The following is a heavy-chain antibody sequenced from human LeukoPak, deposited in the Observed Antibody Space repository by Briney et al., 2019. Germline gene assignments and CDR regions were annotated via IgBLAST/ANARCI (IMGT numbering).Heavy chain of an antibody. CDR2: IYTSGTT. Sequence: SETLSLTCSVSGDSIRNYYWSWIRQPAGKGLEWIGRIYTSGTTDYNPSLKSRLTMSVDTSRNHFSLKLSSVTAADTAVYYCASNYYGSGSLDYWGQGNLVTVSS. J-gene: IGHJ4*02. CDR1: GDSIRNYY. V-gene: IGHV4-4*07. CDR3: ASNYYGSGSLDY. D-gene: IGHD3-10*01.